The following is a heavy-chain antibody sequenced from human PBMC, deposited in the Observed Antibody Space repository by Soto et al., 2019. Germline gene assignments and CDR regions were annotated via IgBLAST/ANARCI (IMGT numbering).Heavy chain of an antibody. J-gene: IGHJ4*02. Sequence: QVQVVESGGGVVQPGRSLTLSCAASGFTFSTYGMHWVRQAPGKGLEWVAIVSYDGSRKHYVDSVKGRFAISRDNSMNTLYLQLNSLRPEDTAMYYCAKDLHGDRDGYRYGADSWGQGTLVTVSS. CDR2: VSYDGSRK. D-gene: IGHD5-12*01. V-gene: IGHV3-30*18. CDR1: GFTFSTYG. CDR3: AKDLHGDRDGYRYGADS.